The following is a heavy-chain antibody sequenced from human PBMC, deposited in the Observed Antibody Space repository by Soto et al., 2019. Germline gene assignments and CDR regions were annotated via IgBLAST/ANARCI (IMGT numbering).Heavy chain of an antibody. CDR2: IYYSGST. V-gene: IGHV4-59*01. J-gene: IGHJ5*02. Sequence: SETLSLTCTVSGGSISSYYWSWIRQPPGKGLEWIGYIYYSGSTNYNPSLKSRVTISVDTSKNQFSLKLSSVTAADTAVYYCARDLMEVGLRRGFDPWGQGTLVTVSS. CDR1: GGSISSYY. D-gene: IGHD5-12*01. CDR3: ARDLMEVGLRRGFDP.